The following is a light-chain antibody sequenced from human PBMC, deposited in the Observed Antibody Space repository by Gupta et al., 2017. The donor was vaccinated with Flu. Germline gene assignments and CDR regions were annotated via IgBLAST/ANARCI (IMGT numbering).Light chain of an antibody. CDR2: KGA. Sequence: DVVMTQSPLSLPFSPGEPASISCRSSQTLLNSNGYNYLEWCLQKKAESPPLLLYKGANRTARVTARFSSSRSGTNYTMKISSVEDQDVGAYYCMQALGTSPWTFGQGTKVEIK. CDR1: QTLLNSNGYNY. J-gene: IGKJ1*01. CDR3: MQALGTSPWT. V-gene: IGKV2-28*01.